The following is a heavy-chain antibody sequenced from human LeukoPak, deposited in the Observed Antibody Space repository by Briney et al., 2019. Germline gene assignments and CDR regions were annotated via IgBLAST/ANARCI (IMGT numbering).Heavy chain of an antibody. CDR3: ARVWSLSAKYYYYYYGMDV. Sequence: SETLSLTCTVSGGSISSYYWSWIRQPPGKGLEWIGYIYYSGSTNYNPSLKSRVTISVDTSKNQFSLKLSSVTAADTAVHYCARVWSLSAKYYYYYYGMDVWGQGTTVTVSS. D-gene: IGHD2-8*02. CDR2: IYYSGST. V-gene: IGHV4-59*01. CDR1: GGSISSYY. J-gene: IGHJ6*02.